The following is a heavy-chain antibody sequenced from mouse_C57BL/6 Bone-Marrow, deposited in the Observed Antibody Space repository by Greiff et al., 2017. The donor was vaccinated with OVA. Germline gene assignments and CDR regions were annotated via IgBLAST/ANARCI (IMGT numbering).Heavy chain of an antibody. V-gene: IGHV14-2*01. D-gene: IGHD1-1*01. Sequence: VHVKQSGAELVKPGASVKLSCTASGFNIKDYYMHWVKQRTEQGLEWIGRIDPEDGETKYAPQFQGKATITADTSSNTAYLQLSSLTSEDTAVDYCARCLLLDYWGQGTTLTVSS. CDR1: GFNIKDYY. J-gene: IGHJ2*01. CDR3: ARCLLLDY. CDR2: IDPEDGET.